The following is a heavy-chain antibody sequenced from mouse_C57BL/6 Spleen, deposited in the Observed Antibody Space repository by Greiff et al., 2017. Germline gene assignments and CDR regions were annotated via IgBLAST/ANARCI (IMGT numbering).Heavy chain of an antibody. CDR1: GFTFSNYW. CDR3: TRGAMDY. Sequence: EVQLVESGGGLVQPGGSMKLSCVASGFTFSNYWMNWVRQSPAKGLEWVAQIRLKSDNYATHYAESVKGRFTISRDDSKSSVYLQMNNLRAEDTGIYYCTRGAMDYWGQGTSVTVSS. CDR2: IRLKSDNYAT. V-gene: IGHV6-3*01. J-gene: IGHJ4*01.